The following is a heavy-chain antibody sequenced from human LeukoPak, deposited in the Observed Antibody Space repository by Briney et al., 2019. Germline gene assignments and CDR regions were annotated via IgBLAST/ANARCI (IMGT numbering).Heavy chain of an antibody. CDR1: GYTFTSYG. Sequence: GSSVKVSCKASGYTFTSYGISWVRQAPGQGLEWMGWISAYNGNTNYAQKLQGRVTMTTDTSTSTAYMELRSLRSDDTAVYYCAGDSGPYYYYGMDVWGQGTTVTVSS. J-gene: IGHJ6*02. CDR3: AGDSGPYYYYGMDV. D-gene: IGHD3-10*01. V-gene: IGHV1-18*01. CDR2: ISAYNGNT.